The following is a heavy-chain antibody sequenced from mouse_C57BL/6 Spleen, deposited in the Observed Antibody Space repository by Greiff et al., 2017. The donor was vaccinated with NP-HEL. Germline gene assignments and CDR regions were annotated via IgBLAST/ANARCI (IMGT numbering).Heavy chain of an antibody. CDR1: GYSITSGYY. Sequence: DVKLQESGPGLVKPSQSLSLTCSVTGYSITSGYYWNWIRQFPGNKLEWMGYISYDGSNNYNPSLKNRISITRDTSKNQFFLKLNSVTTEDTATYYCARGASYDYFDYWGQGTTLTVSS. CDR2: ISYDGSN. V-gene: IGHV3-6*01. J-gene: IGHJ2*01. D-gene: IGHD2-3*01. CDR3: ARGASYDYFDY.